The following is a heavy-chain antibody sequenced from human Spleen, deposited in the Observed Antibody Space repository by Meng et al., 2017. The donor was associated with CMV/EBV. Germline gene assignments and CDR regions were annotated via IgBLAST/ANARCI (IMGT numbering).Heavy chain of an antibody. CDR2: IYYSGST. CDR1: GGSISSSSYY. D-gene: IGHD1-26*01. V-gene: IGHV4-39*07. J-gene: IGHJ5*02. Sequence: GSLRLSCTVSGGSISSSSYYWGWIRQPPGKGLEWIGSIYYSGSTYYNPSLKSRVTISVDTSKNQFSLKLSSVTAADTAVYYCAKEGNVGATVGNWFDPWGQGTLVTVSS. CDR3: AKEGNVGATVGNWFDP.